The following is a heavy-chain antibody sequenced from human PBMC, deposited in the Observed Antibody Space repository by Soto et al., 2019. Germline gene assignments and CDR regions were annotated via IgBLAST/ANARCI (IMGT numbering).Heavy chain of an antibody. CDR1: GDSISRGAHY. D-gene: IGHD1-26*01. V-gene: IGHV4-31*03. J-gene: IGHJ4*02. CDR3: TRTSNSGGY. CDR2: IHYSGRT. Sequence: PSETLCLTCTVSGDSISRGAHYWSWIRQHPGKGLEWIGYIHYSGRTHYNPSLETRVTISADMSENQFSLKLSSVTAADTAVYFCTRTSNSGGYWGQGTLVTVSS.